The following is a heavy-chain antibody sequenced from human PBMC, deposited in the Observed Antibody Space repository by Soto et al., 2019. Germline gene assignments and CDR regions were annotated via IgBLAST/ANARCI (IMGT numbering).Heavy chain of an antibody. V-gene: IGHV3-30*18. CDR2: ISYDGTNK. J-gene: IGHJ4*02. D-gene: IGHD3-10*01. Sequence: GGSLRLSCAASGFIFSHYGMHWVRQVPGKGLEWVAVISYDGTNKYYIDSVKGRFTISRDDSKNTLYLQMDSLRAEDTAVYYCAKGEVRGIIPSYFDYWGLGTLVTVSS. CDR1: GFIFSHYG. CDR3: AKGEVRGIIPSYFDY.